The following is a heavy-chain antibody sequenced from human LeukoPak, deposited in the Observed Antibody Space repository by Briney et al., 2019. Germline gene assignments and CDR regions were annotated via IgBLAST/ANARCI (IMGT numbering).Heavy chain of an antibody. V-gene: IGHV1-69*13. D-gene: IGHD2-2*02. CDR3: ARDRPGRYCSSPSCYTASPFGP. Sequence: GASVKVSCKASRGTFSSYAISWVRQAPGQGLEWMGGIIPIFGTAIYAQKFQGRVAITADESSSTAYMELSSLRSEDTAVYYCARDRPGRYCSSPSCYTASPFGPWGQGTLVIVSS. CDR2: IIPIFGTA. J-gene: IGHJ5*02. CDR1: RGTFSSYA.